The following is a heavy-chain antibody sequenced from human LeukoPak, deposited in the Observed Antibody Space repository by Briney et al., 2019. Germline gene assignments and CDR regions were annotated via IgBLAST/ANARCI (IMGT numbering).Heavy chain of an antibody. Sequence: SETLSLTCTVSGGSISSYYWSWIRQPPGKGLEWIGYIYYSGSTNYNPSLKSRVAISVDTSKNQFSLKLSSVTAADTAVYYCARRDGYNSYYFDYWGQGTLVTVSS. V-gene: IGHV4-59*08. D-gene: IGHD5-24*01. J-gene: IGHJ4*02. CDR3: ARRDGYNSYYFDY. CDR2: IYYSGST. CDR1: GGSISSYY.